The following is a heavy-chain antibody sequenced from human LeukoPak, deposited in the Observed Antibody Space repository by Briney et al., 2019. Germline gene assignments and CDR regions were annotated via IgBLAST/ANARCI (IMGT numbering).Heavy chain of an antibody. Sequence: GGSLRLSCAASGFTFDDYAMHWVRQAPGKGLEWVSGISWNSGSIGYADSVKGRFTISRDNAKNSLYLQMNSLRAEDTALYYCAKAGGSGSYWAGAFDIWGQGTMVTVSS. CDR3: AKAGGSGSYWAGAFDI. D-gene: IGHD3-10*01. V-gene: IGHV3-9*01. J-gene: IGHJ3*02. CDR1: GFTFDDYA. CDR2: ISWNSGSI.